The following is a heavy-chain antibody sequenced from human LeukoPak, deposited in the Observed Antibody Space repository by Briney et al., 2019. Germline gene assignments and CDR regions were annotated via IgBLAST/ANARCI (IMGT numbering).Heavy chain of an antibody. J-gene: IGHJ4*02. D-gene: IGHD3-16*01. V-gene: IGHV5-51*01. CDR3: ARSGPRAQTFNYGVGYFDY. Sequence: GESLKISCKGSGYSFTSYWIGWVRQMPGKGLEWMGIIYPGDSGTRYSPSFQGQVTISADKSISTAYLQWSSLKASDTAMYYCARSGPRAQTFNYGVGYFDYWGQGTLVTVSS. CDR1: GYSFTSYW. CDR2: IYPGDSGT.